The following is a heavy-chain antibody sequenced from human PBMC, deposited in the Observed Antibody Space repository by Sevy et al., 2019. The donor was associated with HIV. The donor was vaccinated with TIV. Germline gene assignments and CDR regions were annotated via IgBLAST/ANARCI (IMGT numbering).Heavy chain of an antibody. CDR1: GGSISSYF. D-gene: IGHD1-1*01. CDR3: ARDATTRPRVLDY. J-gene: IGHJ4*02. CDR2: IYFTGNT. V-gene: IGHV4-59*01. Sequence: SETLSLTCSVSGGSISSYFWTWVRQSPGKGLEWIGNIYFTGNTAYSPSLKSRVTLSLDTSKSHFSLLLNSVTAADTAVYYGARDATTRPRVLDYWGQGTLVTVSS.